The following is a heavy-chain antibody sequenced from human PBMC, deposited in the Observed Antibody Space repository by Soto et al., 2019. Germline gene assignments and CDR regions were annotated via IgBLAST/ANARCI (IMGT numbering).Heavy chain of an antibody. V-gene: IGHV3-30-3*01. J-gene: IGHJ6*02. CDR1: GFTFSSYA. Sequence: QVQLVESGGGVVQPGRSLRLSCAASGFTFSSYAMYWVRQAPGKGLEWVAVISYDGNNKYYADSVKGRFTISRDNSKNTLYLQMNSLRTEDMAVYYCARAGCDGGSCYTLVGLRYGMDVWGQRTTVTVSS. CDR3: ARAGCDGGSCYTLVGLRYGMDV. D-gene: IGHD2-15*01. CDR2: ISYDGNNK.